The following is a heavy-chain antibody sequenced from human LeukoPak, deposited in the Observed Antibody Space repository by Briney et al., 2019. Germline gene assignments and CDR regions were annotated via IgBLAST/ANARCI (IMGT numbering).Heavy chain of an antibody. J-gene: IGHJ4*02. CDR2: INHSGST. V-gene: IGHV4-34*01. Sequence: SETLSLTCAVYGGSFSGYYWSWIRQPPGKGREWIGEINHSGSTNYNPSLKSRVTISVDTSKNQFSLKLSSVTAADTAVYYSARAGYSSRPFVNWGQGTLVTVSS. CDR3: ARAGYSSRPFVN. D-gene: IGHD6-19*01. CDR1: GGSFSGYY.